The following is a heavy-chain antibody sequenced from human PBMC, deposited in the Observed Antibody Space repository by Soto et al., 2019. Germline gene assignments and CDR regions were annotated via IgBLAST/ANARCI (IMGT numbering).Heavy chain of an antibody. V-gene: IGHV3-30*18. CDR1: GFTFSSYG. CDR3: AKDLHYDSSSLDY. J-gene: IGHJ4*02. CDR2: ISYDGSNK. Sequence: QVQLVESGGGVVQPGRSLRLSCAASGFTFSSYGMHWVRQAPGKGLEGVAVISYDGSNKYYADSVKGRFTISRDNSKNTLYLQMNSLRAEDTAVYYCAKDLHYDSSSLDYWGQGTLVTVSS. D-gene: IGHD3-22*01.